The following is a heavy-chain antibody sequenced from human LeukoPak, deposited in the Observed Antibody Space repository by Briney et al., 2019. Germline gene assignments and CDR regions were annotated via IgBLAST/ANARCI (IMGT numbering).Heavy chain of an antibody. CDR1: GGSISGKY. J-gene: IGHJ3*02. CDR2: IYYSGTT. D-gene: IGHD6-13*01. CDR3: ARGPIYSSSWYLAFDI. V-gene: IGHV4-59*01. Sequence: SETLSLTCTVSGGSISGKYWSWIRQTPGKGLEWVGYIYYSGTTKYNPSLKSRVTISVDTSKNQFSLKLRSVTAADTAVYYCARGPIYSSSWYLAFDIWGQGTMVTVSS.